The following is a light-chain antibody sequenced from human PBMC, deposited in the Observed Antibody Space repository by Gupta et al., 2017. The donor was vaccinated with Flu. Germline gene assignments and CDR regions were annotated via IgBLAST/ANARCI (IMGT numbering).Light chain of an antibody. CDR2: RAS. Sequence: GDRVTITCRSSQSISDYLAWYQQKPGKAPKRLIYRASTVEGGVPSRFGGGGSGTEFTLTIFSLQPDDFATYYCQQYNTYPQTFGRGTKVEVK. CDR1: QSISDY. V-gene: IGKV1-5*03. J-gene: IGKJ4*02. CDR3: QQYNTYPQT.